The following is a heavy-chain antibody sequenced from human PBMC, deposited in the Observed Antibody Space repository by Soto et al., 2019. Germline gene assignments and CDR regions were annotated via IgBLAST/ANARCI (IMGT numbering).Heavy chain of an antibody. CDR1: GFSIGSNNW. D-gene: IGHD2-2*01. J-gene: IGHJ4*02. Sequence: PSETLSLTCAVSGFSIGSNNWWGWIRQPPGKGLEWIGNIYYSVTTQLNPSLKSRVTMSIDGAGNQFALRLSSGTAADTAVYYCARKERKPAGIWKWGEGTLVTV. CDR2: IYYSVTT. V-gene: IGHV4-28*01. CDR3: ARKERKPAGIWK.